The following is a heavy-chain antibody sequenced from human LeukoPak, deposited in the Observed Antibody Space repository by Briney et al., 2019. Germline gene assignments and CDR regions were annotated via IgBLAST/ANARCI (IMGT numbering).Heavy chain of an antibody. J-gene: IGHJ4*02. CDR2: ISGSGGST. CDR1: GFTFSSYG. D-gene: IGHD3-22*01. Sequence: GGTLRLACAASGFTFSSYGMNWVRQAPAKGLEWVSAISGSGGSTYYADSVKGRFTISRDNSKNTLYLQMNSLRAEDTAVYYCAKDLGIVVVITTQFDYWGQGTLVTVSS. CDR3: AKDLGIVVVITTQFDY. V-gene: IGHV3-23*01.